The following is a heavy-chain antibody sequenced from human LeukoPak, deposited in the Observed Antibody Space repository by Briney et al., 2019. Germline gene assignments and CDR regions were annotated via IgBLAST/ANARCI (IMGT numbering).Heavy chain of an antibody. D-gene: IGHD1-1*01. CDR3: ARDQRPYYYYMDV. CDR1: GFTFSSYA. J-gene: IGHJ6*03. V-gene: IGHV3-30-3*01. CDR2: ISYDGSNK. Sequence: GRSLRLSCAASGFTFSSYAMHWVRQAPDKGLEWVAVISYDGSNKYYADSVKGRFTISRDNSKNTLYLQMNSLRAEDTAVYYCARDQRPYYYYMDVWGKGTTVTVSS.